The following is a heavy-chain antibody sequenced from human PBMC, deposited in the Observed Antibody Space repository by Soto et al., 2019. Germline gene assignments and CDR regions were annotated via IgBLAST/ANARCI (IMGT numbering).Heavy chain of an antibody. CDR2: TDYSGST. V-gene: IGHV4-59*01. Sequence: PSETLSLTCTVSGVSIGSYYWSWIRQPPGKGLEWIGYTDYSGSTNYNPSLKSRLTISVDTSKNQFSLRLNSVTAADTALYYCRVVHLPFDYWGQGTLVTVSS. D-gene: IGHD2-8*01. CDR3: RVVHLPFDY. J-gene: IGHJ4*02. CDR1: GVSIGSYY.